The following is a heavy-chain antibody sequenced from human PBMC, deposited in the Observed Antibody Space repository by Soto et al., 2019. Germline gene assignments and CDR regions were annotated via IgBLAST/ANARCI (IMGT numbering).Heavy chain of an antibody. CDR3: TRERIAAGPFDY. V-gene: IGHV1-69*10. J-gene: IGHJ4*02. D-gene: IGHD6-25*01. CDR1: GSSISGSVTGTFSSHA. Sequence: SVKVSCKASGSSISGSVTGTFSSHAMNWVRQAPGQGLEWMGGIIPVLGSTNYAEKFQGRLAITADRSATTLYMELSSLRSDDTAVYYCTRERIAAGPFDYWGQGTRVTVSS. CDR2: IIPVLGST.